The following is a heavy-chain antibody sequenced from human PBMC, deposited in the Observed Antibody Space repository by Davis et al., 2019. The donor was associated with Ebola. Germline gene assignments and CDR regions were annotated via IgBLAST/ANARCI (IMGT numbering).Heavy chain of an antibody. CDR2: IYT. Sequence: GESLKISCHGSGYIFTGNWIGWVRQMPGKGLEWMGIIYTPSFQGQATISADESINTAYLQWSSLKASDTAMYYCVSPGYSYGYAFGYWGRGTLVTVSS. CDR1: GYIFTGNW. CDR3: VSPGYSYGYAFGY. J-gene: IGHJ4*02. V-gene: IGHV5-51*01. D-gene: IGHD5-18*01.